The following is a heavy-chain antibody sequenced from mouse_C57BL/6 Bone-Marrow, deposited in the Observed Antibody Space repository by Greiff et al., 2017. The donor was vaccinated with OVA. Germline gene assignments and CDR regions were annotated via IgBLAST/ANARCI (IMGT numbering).Heavy chain of an antibody. D-gene: IGHD2-3*01. V-gene: IGHV1-77*01. CDR1: GYTFTDYY. CDR2: IGPGSGST. Sequence: QVHVKQSGAELVKPGASVKISCKASGYTFTDYYINWVKQRPGQGLEWIGKIGPGSGSTYYNEKFKGKATLTADKSSSTAYMQLSCLTSEDSAVYFWARGRGGRYRWLLLYADWGQGTLVTVSA. CDR3: ARGRGGRYRWLLLYAD. J-gene: IGHJ3*01.